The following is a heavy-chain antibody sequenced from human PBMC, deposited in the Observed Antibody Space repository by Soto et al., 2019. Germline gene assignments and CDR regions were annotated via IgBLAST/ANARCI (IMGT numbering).Heavy chain of an antibody. CDR1: GFTFSSFW. Sequence: GGSLRLSCAASGFTFSSFWMSWVRQAPGKGLEWVANIKQDGSEKYHVDSVKGRFTISRDKAKNSLYLQMNSLRAEDTAVYYCARHGDYVSMDVWGKGTTVTVSS. V-gene: IGHV3-7*01. CDR3: ARHGDYVSMDV. D-gene: IGHD4-17*01. J-gene: IGHJ6*03. CDR2: IKQDGSEK.